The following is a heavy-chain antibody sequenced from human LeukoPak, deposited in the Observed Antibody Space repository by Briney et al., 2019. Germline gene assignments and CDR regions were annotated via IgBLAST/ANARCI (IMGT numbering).Heavy chain of an antibody. J-gene: IGHJ4*02. D-gene: IGHD3-10*01. CDR1: GFTFSSYA. CDR3: AKVGYGSGSSGFDY. V-gene: IGHV3-23*01. CDR2: ISGSGGST. Sequence: PGASLRLSCAASGFTFSSYAMSWVRPAPGKGLEWVSAISGSGGSTYYADSVKGRFTISRDNSKNTLYLQMNSLRAEDTAVYYCAKVGYGSGSSGFDYWGQGTLVTVSS.